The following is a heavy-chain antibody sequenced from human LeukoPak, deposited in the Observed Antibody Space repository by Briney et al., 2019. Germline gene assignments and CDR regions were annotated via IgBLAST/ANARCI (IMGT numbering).Heavy chain of an antibody. CDR1: GFTFSSYS. CDR2: ISSSSSYI. J-gene: IGHJ3*02. D-gene: IGHD2-2*02. CDR3: ARHCSSTSCYTLAFDI. Sequence: PGGSLRLSCAASGFTFSSYSMNWVRQAPGKGLEWVSSISSSSSYIYYADSVKGRFTISRDNAKNSLYLQMNSLRAEDTAVYYCARHCSSTSCYTLAFDIWGQGTMVTVSS. V-gene: IGHV3-21*01.